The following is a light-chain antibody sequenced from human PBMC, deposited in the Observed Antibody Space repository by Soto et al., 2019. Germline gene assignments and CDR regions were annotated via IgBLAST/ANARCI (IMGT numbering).Light chain of an antibody. V-gene: IGKV1-39*01. J-gene: IGKJ2*01. CDR3: QQSYSAPRT. CDR2: GTS. CDR1: QSIGNY. Sequence: DIQMTQSPSSLPASVGDRISITCRASQSIGNYLSWYQQKPGKAPKLLIYGTSNLQSGVPSRFSGSGSETGFTLTISCLQPEDFATYYCQQSYSAPRTFGQGTQVEIK.